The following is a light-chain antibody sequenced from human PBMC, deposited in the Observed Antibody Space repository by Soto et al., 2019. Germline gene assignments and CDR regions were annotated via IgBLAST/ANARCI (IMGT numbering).Light chain of an antibody. CDR2: DAS. CDR1: QDISNY. V-gene: IGKV1-33*01. J-gene: IGKJ4*01. Sequence: DIQMTQSPSSLSASVGDRVTITCQASQDISNYLNWYQQKPGKAPKLLIYDASNLETGVPSRFSGSASGTDFTYTISSLQPEDIATYYCQQYDNQLTFGGGTKVEIK. CDR3: QQYDNQLT.